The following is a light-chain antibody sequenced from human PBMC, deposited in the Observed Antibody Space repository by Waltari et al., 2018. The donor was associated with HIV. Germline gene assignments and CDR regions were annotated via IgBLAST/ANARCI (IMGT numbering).Light chain of an antibody. J-gene: IGKJ2*01. CDR3: QQYDTLYT. Sequence: DIQVTQSPSSLSASVGDRVTITCQASQDIGKYLNWYQQKPGKVPKLLIYAASSLQPGVPSIFSGSGSGTYFTFAINSLQPEDVGTYYCQQYDTLYTFGQGT. CDR1: QDIGKY. CDR2: AAS. V-gene: IGKV1-33*01.